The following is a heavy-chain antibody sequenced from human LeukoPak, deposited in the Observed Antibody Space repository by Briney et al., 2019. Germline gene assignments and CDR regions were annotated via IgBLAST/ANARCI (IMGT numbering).Heavy chain of an antibody. CDR1: GGSFSGYY. V-gene: IGHV4-34*01. D-gene: IGHD1-26*01. CDR2: INHSGST. Sequence: SEALSLTCAVYGGSFSGYYWSWIRQSPGKGLEWIGEINHSGSTNYNPSLKSRVTISVDTSKNQFSLKLGSVTAADTAVYYCTYSGSNYPDYWGQGTLVTVSS. J-gene: IGHJ4*02. CDR3: TYSGSNYPDY.